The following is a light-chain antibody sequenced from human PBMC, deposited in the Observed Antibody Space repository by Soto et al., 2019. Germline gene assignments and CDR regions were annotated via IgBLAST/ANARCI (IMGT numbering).Light chain of an antibody. CDR3: SSYRASSTLDV. CDR1: SSDVGGYNY. J-gene: IGLJ1*01. Sequence: QSVLTQPASVSGSPGQSITISCTGTSSDVGGYNYVSWYQQHPGKAPKLMIYDVSNRPSGVSNRFSGSKSGNTASLTISGLQAEVEAAYYCSSYRASSTLDVFGTRTKVTVL. CDR2: DVS. V-gene: IGLV2-14*01.